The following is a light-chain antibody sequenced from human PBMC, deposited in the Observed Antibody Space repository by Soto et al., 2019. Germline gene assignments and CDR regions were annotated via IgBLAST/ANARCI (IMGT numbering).Light chain of an antibody. CDR2: EVS. CDR3: CSYAGSPHVV. J-gene: IGLJ2*01. CDR1: SSDVGSYNL. Sequence: QSALTQPASVSGSPGQSITISCTGTSSDVGSYNLVSWYQQHPGKAPKLMIYEVSKRPSGVSNRFSGSKSGNTASLTISGVHAEDEADYYCCSYAGSPHVVFGGGTKVTVL. V-gene: IGLV2-23*02.